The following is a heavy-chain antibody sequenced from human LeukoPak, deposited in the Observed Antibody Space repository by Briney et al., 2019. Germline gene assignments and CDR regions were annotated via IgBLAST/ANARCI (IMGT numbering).Heavy chain of an antibody. J-gene: IGHJ4*02. D-gene: IGHD1-26*01. CDR2: INPNNGGT. Sequence: ASVKLSCKTSGYTFTGHYMHWVRQAPAQGLEWMGWINPNNGGTNYAQKFQGRVTMTRDTSISTAYMELSRLRSDDTAVYYCARGYALYSGRYIDFDYWGQGTLVTVSS. CDR3: ARGYALYSGRYIDFDY. CDR1: GYTFTGHY. V-gene: IGHV1-2*02.